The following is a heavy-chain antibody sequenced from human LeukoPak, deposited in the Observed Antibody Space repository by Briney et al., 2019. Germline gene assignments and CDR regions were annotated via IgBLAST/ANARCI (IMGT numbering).Heavy chain of an antibody. CDR1: GSSISSYY. D-gene: IGHD3-10*01. CDR2: IYYSGST. CDR3: ARQGSGYYYYGMDV. V-gene: IGHV4-59*08. Sequence: SETLSLTCTVSGSSISSYYWSWIRQPPGKGLEWIGYIYYSGSTNYNPSLKSRVTISVDTSKNQFSLKLSSVTAADTAVYYCARQGSGYYYYGMDVWGQGTTVTVSS. J-gene: IGHJ6*02.